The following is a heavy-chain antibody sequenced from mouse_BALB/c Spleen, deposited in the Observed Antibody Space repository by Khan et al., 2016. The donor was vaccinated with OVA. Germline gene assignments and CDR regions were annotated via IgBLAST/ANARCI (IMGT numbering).Heavy chain of an antibody. V-gene: IGHV5-9-1*01. CDR2: ISSSATYT. Sequence: EVELVESGGGLVEPGGSLKLSCAASGFTFSTFVMSWVRQTPEKRLEWVATISSSATYTYYPDSVKGRFNISRDNAKNTLYLQMNRLRYEDRAIYYCADGNYGWLAYRGEWTLVTVCA. D-gene: IGHD2-1*01. J-gene: IGHJ3*01. CDR1: GFTFSTFV. CDR3: ADGNYGWLAY.